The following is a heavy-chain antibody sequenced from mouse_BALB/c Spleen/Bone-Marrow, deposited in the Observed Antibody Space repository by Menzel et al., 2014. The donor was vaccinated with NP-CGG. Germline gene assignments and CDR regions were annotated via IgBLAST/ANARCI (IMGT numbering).Heavy chain of an antibody. V-gene: IGHV14-3*02. D-gene: IGHD1-1*01. Sequence: EVKLVESGAELVKPGASVKLSCTASGFNIKDTYMHWVKQRPEQGLEWIGRIDPANGSTKYDPKFQGKATITADTSSNTAYLQLSSLTSEDTAVYYCASYYYGSSSFAYWGQGTLVTVSA. J-gene: IGHJ3*01. CDR3: ASYYYGSSSFAY. CDR2: IDPANGST. CDR1: GFNIKDTY.